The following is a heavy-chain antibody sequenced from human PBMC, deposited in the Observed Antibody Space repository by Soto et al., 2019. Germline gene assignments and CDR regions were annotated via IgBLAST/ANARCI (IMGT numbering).Heavy chain of an antibody. CDR1: EGSISSYY. V-gene: IGHV4-59*01. Sequence: PSQTLSLTSTVAEGSISSYYGRWIRQPPGKGLEWIGYIYYSGSTNYNPSLKSRVTISVDTSKNRFSLKLSSVTAADTAVYYCARMAIRRGMDVWGQGTTVTVSS. J-gene: IGHJ6*02. CDR3: ARMAIRRGMDV. CDR2: IYYSGST.